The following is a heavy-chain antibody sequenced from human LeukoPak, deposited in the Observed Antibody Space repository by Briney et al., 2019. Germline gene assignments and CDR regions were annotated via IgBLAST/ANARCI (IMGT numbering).Heavy chain of an antibody. Sequence: GGSLRLSCAVSGFTLSSYSMNWVRQAPGGGLEWVSSISSSSSHIYYADSVKGRFTISRDNAKNSLYLQMNSLRAEDTAVYYCANTILTGALWGQGTLVTVSS. V-gene: IGHV3-21*01. J-gene: IGHJ4*02. CDR2: ISSSSSHI. CDR3: ANTILTGAL. D-gene: IGHD2-2*02. CDR1: GFTLSSYS.